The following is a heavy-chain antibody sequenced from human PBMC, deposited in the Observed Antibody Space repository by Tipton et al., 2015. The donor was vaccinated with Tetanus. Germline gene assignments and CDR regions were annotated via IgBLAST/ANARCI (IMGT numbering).Heavy chain of an antibody. V-gene: IGHV4-39*01. CDR1: GFTFSTYW. CDR3: ARNTSSSPWFDP. CDR2: VYYSGGT. Sequence: LRLSCAASGFTFSTYWMGWSRQAPGKGLEWIATVYYSGGTYYNPSLKSRVTISVDTSKNQFSLELASVTAADTAVYYCARNTSSSPWFDPWGQGTLVTVSS. D-gene: IGHD6-6*01. J-gene: IGHJ5*02.